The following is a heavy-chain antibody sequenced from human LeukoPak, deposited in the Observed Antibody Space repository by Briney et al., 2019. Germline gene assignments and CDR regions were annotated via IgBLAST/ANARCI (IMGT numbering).Heavy chain of an antibody. V-gene: IGHV3-21*01. CDR2: ISSSSSYI. J-gene: IGHJ6*02. CDR3: ARDREGYYDILTGTHYYYGMDV. Sequence: GGSLRLSCAASGFTLSSYSMNWVRQAPGKGLEWVSSISSSSSYIYYADSVKGRFTISRDNAKNSLYLQMNSLRAEDTAVYYCARDREGYYDILTGTHYYYGMDVWGQGTTVTVSS. CDR1: GFTLSSYS. D-gene: IGHD3-9*01.